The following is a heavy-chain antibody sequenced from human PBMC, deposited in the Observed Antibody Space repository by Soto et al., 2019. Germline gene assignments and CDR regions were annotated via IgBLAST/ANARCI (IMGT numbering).Heavy chain of an antibody. J-gene: IGHJ6*02. D-gene: IGHD2-2*01. Sequence: EVQLVESGGGLVKPGGSLRLSCAASGFTFSNAWMSWVRQAPGKGLEWVGRIKSKTDGGTTDYAAPVKGRFTISRDDSKSTLYLQMNSLKTEDTAVYYCTTVDIVVVPDAIGYYYGMDVWGQGTTVTVSS. V-gene: IGHV3-15*01. CDR1: GFTFSNAW. CDR3: TTVDIVVVPDAIGYYYGMDV. CDR2: IKSKTDGGTT.